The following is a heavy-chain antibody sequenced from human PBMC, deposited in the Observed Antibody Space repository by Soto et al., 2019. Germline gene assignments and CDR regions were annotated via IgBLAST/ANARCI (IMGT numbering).Heavy chain of an antibody. CDR1: GFTFSSYG. Sequence: GGSLRLSCAASGFTFSSYGMHWVRQAPGKGLEWVAVISYDGSNKYYADSVKGRFTISRDNSKNTLYLQMNSLRAEDTAVYYCAKERGGYYDFWSGSLDYWGQGTLVTVS. J-gene: IGHJ4*02. D-gene: IGHD3-3*01. CDR3: AKERGGYYDFWSGSLDY. CDR2: ISYDGSNK. V-gene: IGHV3-30*18.